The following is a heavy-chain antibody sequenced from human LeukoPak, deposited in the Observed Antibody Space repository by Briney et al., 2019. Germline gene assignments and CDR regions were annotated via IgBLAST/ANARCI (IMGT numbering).Heavy chain of an antibody. V-gene: IGHV4-34*01. Sequence: SETLSLTRAVYGGSFSGYYWSWIRQPPGKGLEWIGEINHSGSTNYNPSLKSRVTISVDTSKNQFSLKLSSVTAADTAVYYRARGTRAAGTGYWGQGTLVTVSS. CDR1: GGSFSGYY. D-gene: IGHD6-13*01. J-gene: IGHJ4*02. CDR3: ARGTRAAGTGY. CDR2: INHSGST.